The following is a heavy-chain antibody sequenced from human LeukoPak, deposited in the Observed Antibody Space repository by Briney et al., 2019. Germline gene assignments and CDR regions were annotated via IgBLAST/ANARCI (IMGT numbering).Heavy chain of an antibody. CDR2: ISPSGRST. D-gene: IGHD2-2*01. CDR3: AKVGPADIVYYTYYYMDV. Sequence: GGSLRLSCAASGFTFSSYAMTWVRQAPGKGLEWVSSISPSGRSTYYADSVKGRVTISGDNSKNTLSLQVNSLRVEDMAVYYCAKVGPADIVYYTYYYMDVWGKGTTVTVSS. J-gene: IGHJ6*03. CDR1: GFTFSSYA. V-gene: IGHV3-23*01.